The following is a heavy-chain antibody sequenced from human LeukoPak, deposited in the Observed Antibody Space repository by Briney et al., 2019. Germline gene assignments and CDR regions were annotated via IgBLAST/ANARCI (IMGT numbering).Heavy chain of an antibody. CDR1: GGSFSGYY. J-gene: IGHJ4*02. D-gene: IGHD2-15*01. CDR3: ARRSGGSRLAY. Sequence: SETLSLTCAVHGGSFSGYYWSWIRQPPGKGLEWIGEINHSGSTNYNPSLKSRVTISVDTSKNQFSLKLSSVTAADTAVYYCARRSGGSRLAYWGQGTLVTVSS. V-gene: IGHV4-34*01. CDR2: INHSGST.